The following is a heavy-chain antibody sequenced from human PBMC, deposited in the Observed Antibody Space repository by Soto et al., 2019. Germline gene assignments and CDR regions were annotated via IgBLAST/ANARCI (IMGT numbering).Heavy chain of an antibody. J-gene: IGHJ4*02. CDR2: IYYSGST. D-gene: IGHD5-18*01. CDR1: GGSISSYY. Sequence: ASETLSLTCTVSGGSISSYYWSWIRQPPGKGLEWIGYIYYSGSTNYNPSLKSRVTISVDTSKNQFSLKLSSVTAADTAVYYCARTTSMVENFDYWGQGTLVTVSS. CDR3: ARTTSMVENFDY. V-gene: IGHV4-59*08.